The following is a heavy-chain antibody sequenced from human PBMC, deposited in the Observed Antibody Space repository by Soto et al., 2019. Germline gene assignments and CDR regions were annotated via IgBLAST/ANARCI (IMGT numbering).Heavy chain of an antibody. J-gene: IGHJ3*02. CDR2: INPNSGGT. Sequence: EASVKVSCKASGYTFTGYYMHWVRQAPGQGLEWMGWINPNSGGTNYAQKFQGWVTMTRDTSISTAYMELSRLRSDDTAVYYCARGPYYGSGSFDIWGQGTMVTVSS. CDR1: GYTFTGYY. V-gene: IGHV1-2*04. CDR3: ARGPYYGSGSFDI. D-gene: IGHD3-10*01.